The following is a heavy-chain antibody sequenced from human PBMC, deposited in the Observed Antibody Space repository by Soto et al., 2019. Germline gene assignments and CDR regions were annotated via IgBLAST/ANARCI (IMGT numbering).Heavy chain of an antibody. J-gene: IGHJ4*02. CDR1: GGSISSSRCH. D-gene: IGHD4-4*01. Sequence: SETLSLTCTVSGGSISSSRCHWGWIRQPPGKGLEWIASIKYSGTTFYNPSLKSRVTLSVDTSKNQFALKLSSVTAADTAVYFFVSLLTTYYPYFDYWGQGALVTVSS. CDR2: IKYSGTT. CDR3: VSLLTTYYPYFDY. V-gene: IGHV4-39*01.